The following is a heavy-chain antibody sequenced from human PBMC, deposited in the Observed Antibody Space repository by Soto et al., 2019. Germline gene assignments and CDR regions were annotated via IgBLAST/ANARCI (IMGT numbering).Heavy chain of an antibody. CDR1: GFTFSSYT. Sequence: PGGSLRLSCAASGFTFSSYTMHWVHQAPGKGLEWVAIISYDGYNKYYADSVKGRFTISRDNSKNTLYLQVSSLRAEDTAVYYCARDSYGMDVWGQGTTVTVSS. CDR3: ARDSYGMDV. J-gene: IGHJ6*02. CDR2: ISYDGYNK. V-gene: IGHV3-30-3*01.